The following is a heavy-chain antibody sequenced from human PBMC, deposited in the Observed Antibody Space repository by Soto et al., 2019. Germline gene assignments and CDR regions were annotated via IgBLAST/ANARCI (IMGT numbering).Heavy chain of an antibody. J-gene: IGHJ6*02. Sequence: QVQLVQSGAEVKKPGSSVKVSCKASGGTFSSYAISWVRQAPGQGLEWMGGIIPISGTANYAQKFQSRVTITADESTSTAYMELSSLRSEDTAVYYCARSQGSSTSLEIYYYYCYGMDVWGQGTTVTVSS. CDR2: IIPISGTA. CDR3: ARSQGSSTSLEIYYYYCYGMDV. V-gene: IGHV1-69*01. CDR1: GGTFSSYA. D-gene: IGHD2-2*01.